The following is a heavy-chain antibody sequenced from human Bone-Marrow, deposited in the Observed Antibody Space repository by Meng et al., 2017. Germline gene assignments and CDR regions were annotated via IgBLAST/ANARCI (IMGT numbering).Heavy chain of an antibody. V-gene: IGHV4-39*01. Sequence: QLQLQESGPGLVKPSETLSLTCTVSGGSISSSSYYWGWIRQPPGKGLEWIGSIYYSGSTYYSPSLKSRVTISVDTSKNQFSLKLSSVTAADTAVYYCARQGFLEWLLYRGNWFDPWGQGTLVTVSS. D-gene: IGHD3-3*01. CDR2: IYYSGST. J-gene: IGHJ5*02. CDR1: GGSISSSSYY. CDR3: ARQGFLEWLLYRGNWFDP.